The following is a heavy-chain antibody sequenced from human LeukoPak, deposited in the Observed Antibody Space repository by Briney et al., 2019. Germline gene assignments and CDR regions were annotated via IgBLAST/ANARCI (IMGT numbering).Heavy chain of an antibody. CDR2: ISGSGNSA. Sequence: GGSLRLSCAASGFTFTSYAMSWVRQAPGKGLEWVSVISGSGNSANYADSVKGRFTISRDNSRSTLYLQMTSLRVEDTATYYCXXXERFSGTKTPDYWGQGTLVTVAS. J-gene: IGHJ4*02. D-gene: IGHD1-26*01. V-gene: IGHV3-23*01. CDR1: GFTFTSYA. CDR3: XXXERFSGTKTPDY.